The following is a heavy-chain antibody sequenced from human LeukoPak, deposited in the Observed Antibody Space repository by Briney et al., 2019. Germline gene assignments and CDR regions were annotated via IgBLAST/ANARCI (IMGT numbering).Heavy chain of an antibody. V-gene: IGHV3-64*04. CDR2: INGDGRTT. CDR3: AKEALTYYYDCSGYYFYY. CDR1: GFIVSTYT. D-gene: IGHD3-22*01. J-gene: IGHJ4*02. Sequence: PGGSLRLSCSASGFIVSTYTMYWVRQAPGKGLEFVSVINGDGRTTYYANSVKGRFTISRDNSKNTLYLQMNSLRAEDTAVYYCAKEALTYYYDCSGYYFYYWGQGTLVTVSS.